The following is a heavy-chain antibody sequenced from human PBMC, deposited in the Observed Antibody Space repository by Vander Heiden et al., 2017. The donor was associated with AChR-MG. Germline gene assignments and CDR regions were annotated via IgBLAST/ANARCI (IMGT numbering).Heavy chain of an antibody. J-gene: IGHJ4*02. D-gene: IGHD3-22*01. CDR1: VGSFSGYY. CDR3: ARGRGNNHYYHSSPFDY. Sequence: QVQLQQWGAGLLKPSETLSPTCAVYVGSFSGYYWSWIRQPPGKGREWIGEINHSGSSNYNTSRKRRVTITVETSKNQFSLKLSSVTAADTAVYYCARGRGNNHYYHSSPFDYWGQGTLVTVSS. CDR2: INHSGSS. V-gene: IGHV4-34*01.